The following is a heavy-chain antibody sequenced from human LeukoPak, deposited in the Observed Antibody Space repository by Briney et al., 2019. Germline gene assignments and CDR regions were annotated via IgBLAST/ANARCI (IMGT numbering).Heavy chain of an antibody. V-gene: IGHV1-18*01. CDR2: ISAYNGNT. CDR1: GYTFTSYG. D-gene: IGHD3-22*01. J-gene: IGHJ4*02. CDR3: ARLYYDSSGYYQPDLDY. Sequence: VSVKVSCKASGYTFTSYGISWVRQAPGQGLEWMGWISAYNGNTNYAQKLQGRVTMTTDTSTSTAYMELRSLRSDDTAVYYCARLYYDSSGYYQPDLDYWGQGTLVTVSS.